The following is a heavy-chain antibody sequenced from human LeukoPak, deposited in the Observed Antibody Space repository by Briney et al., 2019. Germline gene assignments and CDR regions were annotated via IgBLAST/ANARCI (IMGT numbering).Heavy chain of an antibody. CDR3: ARVRAYQLPVDY. V-gene: IGHV3-30-3*01. J-gene: IGHJ4*02. Sequence: PGGSLRLSCAASGFTFSSYAVHWVRQAPGKGLEWVAVISYDGSNKYYADSVKGRFTISRDNSKNTLYLQMNSLRAEDTAVYYCARVRAYQLPVDYWGQGTLVTVSS. D-gene: IGHD2-2*01. CDR1: GFTFSSYA. CDR2: ISYDGSNK.